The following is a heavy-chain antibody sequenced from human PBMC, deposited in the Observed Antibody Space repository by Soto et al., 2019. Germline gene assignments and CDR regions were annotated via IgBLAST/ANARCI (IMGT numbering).Heavy chain of an antibody. V-gene: IGHV1-18*04. CDR1: GNAFTKYG. Sequence: GAAVKSSCTASGNAFTKYGLAWARKAPARGLEWMGWSSTYNSNTNYAQRFRGRVTMTTDRGKSTGSMELMSLTSEDTAVYFCARPNESSVLPF. CDR2: SSTYNSNT. CDR3: ARPNESSVLPF. D-gene: IGHD3-22*01. J-gene: IGHJ3*01.